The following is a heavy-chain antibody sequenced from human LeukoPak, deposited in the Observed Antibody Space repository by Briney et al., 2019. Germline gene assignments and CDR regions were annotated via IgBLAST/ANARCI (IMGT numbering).Heavy chain of an antibody. V-gene: IGHV4-4*02. CDR1: GGSISNTNW. Sequence: SGTLSPTCGVSGGSISNTNWWSWVRQPPAQGLEWIGEISLTGLTHYNPSLESRVTVSLDKSKNQHSLNLTSVTAADTAVYYCSRENGAFSPFGYWGQGTLVTVSS. J-gene: IGHJ4*02. D-gene: IGHD2-8*01. CDR2: ISLTGLT. CDR3: SRENGAFSPFGY.